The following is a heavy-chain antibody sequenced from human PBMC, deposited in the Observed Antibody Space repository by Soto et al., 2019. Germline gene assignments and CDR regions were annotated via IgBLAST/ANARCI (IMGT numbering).Heavy chain of an antibody. D-gene: IGHD1-26*01. V-gene: IGHV1-69*02. CDR1: GGTFSSYT. CDR3: ARLRASDGMDV. J-gene: IGHJ6*02. CDR2: IIPILGIA. Sequence: QVQLVQSGAEVKKPGSSVKVSCKASGGTFSSYTISWVRQAPGQGLEWMGRIIPILGIANYAQKFQGRVTITADKTTITAYMELSSLRSEDTAVYYCARLRASDGMDVWGQGTTVTVSS.